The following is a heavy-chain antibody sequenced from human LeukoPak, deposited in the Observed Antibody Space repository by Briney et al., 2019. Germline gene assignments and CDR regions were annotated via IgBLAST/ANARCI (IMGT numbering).Heavy chain of an antibody. J-gene: IGHJ6*02. V-gene: IGHV1-2*02. CDR3: ARDSAYGDYVYYYGMDV. CDR2: INPNSGGT. Sequence: GASVKVSCKASGYTFTGYYMHWVRQAPGQGLEWMGWINPNSGGTNYAQKFQGRVTMTRDTSISTAYMELSRLRSDDTAVYYCARDSAYGDYVYYYGMDVWGQGTTVTVSS. D-gene: IGHD4-17*01. CDR1: GYTFTGYY.